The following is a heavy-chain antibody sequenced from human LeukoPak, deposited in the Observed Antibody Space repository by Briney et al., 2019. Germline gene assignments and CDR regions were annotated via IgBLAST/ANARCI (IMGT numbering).Heavy chain of an antibody. CDR3: AKGAHYYDSSGYYWGFDP. CDR2: ISRRDDYT. V-gene: IGHV3-23*01. CDR1: GFAFSSYA. J-gene: IGHJ5*02. D-gene: IGHD3-22*01. Sequence: GRSLRLSCAASGFAFSSYAMSWVSQPPGKGLEWDSVISRRDDYTYYADSVKGRFTISRDNSKNTLYLQMNTLRAEDTAVYYCAKGAHYYDSSGYYWGFDPWGQGTLVTVSS.